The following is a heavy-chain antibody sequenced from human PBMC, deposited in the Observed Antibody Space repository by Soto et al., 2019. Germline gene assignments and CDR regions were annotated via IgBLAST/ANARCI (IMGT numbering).Heavy chain of an antibody. CDR1: GGSISSGGYY. CDR2: IYYSGST. Sequence: SETLSLTCTVSGGSISSGGYYWSWIRQHPGKGLEWIGYIYYSGSTYYNPSLKSRVTISVDTSKNQFSLKLSSVTAADTAVYYCAGDAGDITMVRGVSQYYYYYYGMDVWGQGTTVTVSS. CDR3: AGDAGDITMVRGVSQYYYYYYGMDV. J-gene: IGHJ6*02. D-gene: IGHD3-10*01. V-gene: IGHV4-30-4*08.